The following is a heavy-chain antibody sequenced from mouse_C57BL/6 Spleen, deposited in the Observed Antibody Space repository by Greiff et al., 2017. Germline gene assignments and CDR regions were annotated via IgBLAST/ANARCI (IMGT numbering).Heavy chain of an antibody. D-gene: IGHD1-1*01. CDR1: GYTFTSYW. Sequence: QVHVKQSGAELAQPGASVKLSCKASGYTFTSYWMHWVKQRPGQGLEWIGYINPSSGYTKYNQKFKDKATLTADKSSSTAYMQLSSLTYEDSAVYYCARGITTVVANYAMDYWGQGTSVTVSS. J-gene: IGHJ4*01. V-gene: IGHV1-7*01. CDR2: INPSSGYT. CDR3: ARGITTVVANYAMDY.